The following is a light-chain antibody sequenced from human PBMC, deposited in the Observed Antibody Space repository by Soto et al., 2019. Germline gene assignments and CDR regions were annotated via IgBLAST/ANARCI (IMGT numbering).Light chain of an antibody. CDR2: EVS. CDR1: SSDIGAYKF. J-gene: IGLJ2*01. V-gene: IGLV2-8*01. Sequence: QSALTQPPSASGSPGQSVAISCTGTSSDIGAYKFVSWYQQHPGKAPKLIIYEVSIRPSGVPDRFSGCKSGNTASLTVSGLLAEDEADYYCSLYAGTNSVVFGGGTKVTVL. CDR3: SLYAGTNSVV.